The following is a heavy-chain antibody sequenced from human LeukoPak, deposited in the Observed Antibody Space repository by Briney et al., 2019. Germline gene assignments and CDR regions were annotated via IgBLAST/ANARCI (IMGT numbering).Heavy chain of an antibody. V-gene: IGHV1-46*01. D-gene: IGHD5-24*01. Sequence: ASVKVSCKASGYTFTSYYMHWVRQAPGQGLEWMGIINPSGGSTSYAQKFQGRVTMTRDMSTSTVYMELSSLRSEDTAVYYCARDGGGYPPDNWFDPWGQGTLVTVSS. CDR1: GYTFTSYY. CDR2: INPSGGST. J-gene: IGHJ5*02. CDR3: ARDGGGYPPDNWFDP.